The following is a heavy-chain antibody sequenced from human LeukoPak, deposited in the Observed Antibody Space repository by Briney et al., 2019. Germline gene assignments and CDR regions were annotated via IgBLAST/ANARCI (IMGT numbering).Heavy chain of an antibody. J-gene: IGHJ4*02. D-gene: IGHD6-19*01. CDR3: ARGVIAVAGTGKKKYYFDY. Sequence: PSETLSLTCAVYGGSFSGYYWSWIRQPPGKGLEWIGEINHSGSTNYNPSLKSRVTISVDTSKNQFSLKLSSVTAADTAVYYCARGVIAVAGTGKKKYYFDYWGQGTLVTVSS. CDR2: INHSGST. CDR1: GGSFSGYY. V-gene: IGHV4-34*01.